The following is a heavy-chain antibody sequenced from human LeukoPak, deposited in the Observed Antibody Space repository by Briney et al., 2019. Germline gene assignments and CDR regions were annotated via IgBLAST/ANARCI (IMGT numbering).Heavy chain of an antibody. CDR3: IVFGDSNH. V-gene: IGHV3-53*01. CDR2: IHTSGDT. CDR1: GLTGSHNY. Sequence: GGSLRLSCAASGLTGSHNYVSWVRQAPGKGLEWVSAIHTSGDTCYADSVKGRFTTSRDTSKNTLYLQINSLRVEDTAVYYCIVFGDSNHWGQGTLVIVSS. J-gene: IGHJ5*02. D-gene: IGHD4-17*01.